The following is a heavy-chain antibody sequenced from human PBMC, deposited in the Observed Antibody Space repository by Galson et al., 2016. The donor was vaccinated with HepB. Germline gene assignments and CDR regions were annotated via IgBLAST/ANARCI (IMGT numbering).Heavy chain of an antibody. CDR3: ARAPNFISHDHWFDP. D-gene: IGHD2/OR15-2a*01. CDR1: GYTFIGYF. CDR2: INTNSGDT. Sequence: SVKVSCKASGYTFIGYFIHWVRQAPGQGLEWMGWINTNSGDTDSAQKFQGRVTMTRDTSTTTAYMELSGLRSDDTALYYCARAPNFISHDHWFDPWGQGTLVTVPS. J-gene: IGHJ5*02. V-gene: IGHV1-2*02.